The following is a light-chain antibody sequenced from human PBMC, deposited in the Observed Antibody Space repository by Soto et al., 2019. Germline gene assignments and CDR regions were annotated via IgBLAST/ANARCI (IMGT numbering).Light chain of an antibody. CDR3: SSYAGSNIVV. CDR1: SSDVGGDIF. Sequence: QSAMTQPPSASGSPGQSVTISCTGTSSDVGGDIFVSWYQQHPGNAPKLMIYEFSDRPSGVPDRLSGSKSGNTASLTVSGLQAEDEADYYCSSYAGSNIVVFGGGTKLTAL. CDR2: EFS. J-gene: IGLJ2*01. V-gene: IGLV2-8*01.